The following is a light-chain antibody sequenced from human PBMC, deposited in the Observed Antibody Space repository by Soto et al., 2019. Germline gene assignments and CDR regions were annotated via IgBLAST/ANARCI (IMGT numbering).Light chain of an antibody. V-gene: IGKV1-5*03. J-gene: IGKJ1*01. Sequence: DIKMTQSPSTLSASVGDRVTITCRASQSINSWLAWYQQKPGKAPKLLIYKASSLESGVPSRFSGSGSGTEFTLTSSSLEPDDFATYYCQQYNSYSWTFGQGTKVEIK. CDR1: QSINSW. CDR2: KAS. CDR3: QQYNSYSWT.